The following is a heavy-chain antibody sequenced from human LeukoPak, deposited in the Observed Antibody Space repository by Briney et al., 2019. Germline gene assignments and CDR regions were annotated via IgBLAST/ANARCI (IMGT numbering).Heavy chain of an antibody. CDR1: GFTFSSYS. CDR3: ANRGGSGSPLP. CDR2: ISKSITRT. Sequence: GGSLRLSCVASGFTFSSYSMNWVRQAPGKGLEWVAYISKSITRTHYADSVEGRFIISRDNSKNTLYLQMNSLGAEDTAVYYCANRGGSGSPLPWGQGTMVTVSS. J-gene: IGHJ3*01. V-gene: IGHV3-48*01. D-gene: IGHD3-10*01.